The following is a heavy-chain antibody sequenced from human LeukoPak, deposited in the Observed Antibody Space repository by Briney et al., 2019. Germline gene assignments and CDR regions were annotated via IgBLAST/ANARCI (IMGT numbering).Heavy chain of an antibody. CDR3: VRGAGDYYYGMDV. D-gene: IGHD3-10*01. CDR1: GFTLSDHY. J-gene: IGHJ6*02. CDR2: TKNKVNSYTT. Sequence: GGSLRLSCAASGFTLSDHYMDWVRQAPGKGLEWVGRTKNKVNSYTTKYAASVKGRFFISRDESKDSLYLQMNSLKTEDSAVYYCVRGAGDYYYGMDVWGQGTTVTVSS. V-gene: IGHV3-72*01.